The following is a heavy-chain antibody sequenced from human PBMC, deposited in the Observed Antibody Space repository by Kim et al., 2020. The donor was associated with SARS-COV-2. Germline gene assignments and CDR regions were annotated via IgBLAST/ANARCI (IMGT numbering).Heavy chain of an antibody. Sequence: GGSLRLSCAASGFTFSSYAMSWVRQAPGKGLEWVSAISGSGGSTYNADSVKGRFTISRDNSKNTLYLQMNSLRAEDTAVYYCAKSGAGAYGSGSYYDYWGQGTLVTVSS. CDR3: AKSGAGAYGSGSYYDY. CDR1: GFTFSSYA. D-gene: IGHD3-10*01. V-gene: IGHV3-23*01. CDR2: ISGSGGST. J-gene: IGHJ4*02.